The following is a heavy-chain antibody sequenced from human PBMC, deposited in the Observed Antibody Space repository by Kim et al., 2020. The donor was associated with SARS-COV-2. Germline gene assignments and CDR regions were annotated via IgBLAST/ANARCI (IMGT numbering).Heavy chain of an antibody. CDR2: TNEDGSIT. CDR3: TRDIGGRYAY. CDR1: GYTFSAYW. D-gene: IGHD1-26*01. V-gene: IGHV3-74*01. Sequence: GGSLRRSCAASGYTFSAYWMHWVRQVPGKGLVWVSRTNEDGSITNHADSVKGRFTISRDNAKNTLYLQMNSLRAEDTALYFCTRDIGGRYAYWGQGTLVTVSS. J-gene: IGHJ4*02.